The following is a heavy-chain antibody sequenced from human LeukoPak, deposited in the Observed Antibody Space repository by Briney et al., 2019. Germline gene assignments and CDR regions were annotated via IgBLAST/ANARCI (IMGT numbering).Heavy chain of an antibody. V-gene: IGHV4-30-4*08. Sequence: SETLSLTCTVSGGSISSRDYYWSWIRQPPGKGLEWIGYIYYSGSTYYNPSLKSRVTISVDTSKNQFSLKLSSVTAADTAVYYCARFSLTAAKARDAFDIWGQGTMVTVSS. CDR1: GGSISSRDYY. D-gene: IGHD2-2*01. CDR2: IYYSGST. J-gene: IGHJ3*02. CDR3: ARFSLTAAKARDAFDI.